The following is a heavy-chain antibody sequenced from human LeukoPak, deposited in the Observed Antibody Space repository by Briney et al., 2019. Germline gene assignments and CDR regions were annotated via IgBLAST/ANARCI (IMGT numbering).Heavy chain of an antibody. CDR3: TKNTGDFDI. CDR1: GFTFSSYS. Sequence: GGSLRLSCAASGFTFSSYSMNWVRQAPGKGLEWVGRVKSVAEGGASEYGTPVKGRFTISRDDSKKTVYLQMHNLSTEDTALYYCTKNTGDFDIWGQGTMVSVSS. CDR2: VKSVAEGGAS. J-gene: IGHJ3*02. V-gene: IGHV3-15*07. D-gene: IGHD4-17*01.